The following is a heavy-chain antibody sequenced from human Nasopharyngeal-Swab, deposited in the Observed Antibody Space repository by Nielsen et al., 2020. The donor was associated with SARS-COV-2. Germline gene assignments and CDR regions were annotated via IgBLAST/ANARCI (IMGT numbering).Heavy chain of an antibody. V-gene: IGHV3-53*01. CDR1: GFTVSSKY. CDR3: AREFCSGGTCYGYFDL. CDR2: ISSDSST. J-gene: IGHJ2*01. D-gene: IGHD2-15*01. Sequence: GESLKISCAASGFTVSSKYMSWVRQAPGKGLKWVSLISSDSSTYYADSVKGRFTVSRDNSKNTLFLQINSLRAEDTAIYYCAREFCSGGTCYGYFDLWGRGTLVTVSS.